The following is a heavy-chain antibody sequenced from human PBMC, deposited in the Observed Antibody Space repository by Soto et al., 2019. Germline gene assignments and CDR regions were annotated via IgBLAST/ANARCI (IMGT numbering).Heavy chain of an antibody. CDR2: IKSKTDGGTT. CDR1: GFTFSNAW. Sequence: EVQLVESGGGLVKPGGSLRLSCAASGFTFSNAWMNWVRQAPGKGLEWVGRIKSKTDGGTTDYAAPVKGRFTISRDDSKSALYLQMNSLKTEDTAVYYCTTGSGYENYYYGMDVWGQGTTVTVSS. CDR3: TTGSGYENYYYGMDV. V-gene: IGHV3-15*07. J-gene: IGHJ6*02. D-gene: IGHD5-12*01.